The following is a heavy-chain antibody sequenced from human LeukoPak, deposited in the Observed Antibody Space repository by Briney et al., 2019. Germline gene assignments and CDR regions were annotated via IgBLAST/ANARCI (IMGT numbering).Heavy chain of an antibody. CDR2: ISYDGSNK. J-gene: IGHJ6*02. V-gene: IGHV3-30*18. CDR3: AKSLGYGDFPNQGYYYYGMDV. Sequence: PGGSLRLSCAASGFTFSSYGMHWVRQAPGKGLEWVAVISYDGSNKYYADSVKGRFTISRDNSKNTLYLQMNSLRAEDTAVYYCAKSLGYGDFPNQGYYYYGMDVWGQGTTVTVSS. D-gene: IGHD4-17*01. CDR1: GFTFSSYG.